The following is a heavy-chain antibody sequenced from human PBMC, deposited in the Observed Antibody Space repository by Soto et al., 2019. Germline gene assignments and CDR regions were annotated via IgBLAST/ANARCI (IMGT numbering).Heavy chain of an antibody. V-gene: IGHV5-51*01. Sequence: GESLKISCKGSGYSFTSYWIGWVRQMPGKGLEWMGILYPGDSDTRYSPSFQGQVTISADQSISTAYLQWSSLKASDPAMYYCARTSAAGKYYYGMDVWGQGTTVTVSS. CDR1: GYSFTSYW. D-gene: IGHD6-13*01. CDR2: LYPGDSDT. J-gene: IGHJ6*02. CDR3: ARTSAAGKYYYGMDV.